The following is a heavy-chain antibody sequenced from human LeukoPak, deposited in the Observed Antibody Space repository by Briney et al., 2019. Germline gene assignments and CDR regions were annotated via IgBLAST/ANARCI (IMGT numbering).Heavy chain of an antibody. V-gene: IGHV1-18*01. CDR2: ISAYNGNT. Sequence: ASVKVSCTASGYTFTSYGISWVRQAPGQGLEWMGWISAYNGNTNYAQKLQGRVTMTTDTSTSTAYMELRSLRSDDTAVYYCARGSTVITMIVVAGDGMDVWGQGTTVTVSS. J-gene: IGHJ6*02. D-gene: IGHD3-22*01. CDR1: GYTFTSYG. CDR3: ARGSTVITMIVVAGDGMDV.